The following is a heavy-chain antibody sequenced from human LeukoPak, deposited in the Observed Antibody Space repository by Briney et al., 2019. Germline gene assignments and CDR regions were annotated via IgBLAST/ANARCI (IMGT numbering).Heavy chain of an antibody. CDR2: ISYDGSNK. Sequence: GRSLRLSCAASGFTFSSYAMHWVRQAPGKGLEWEAVISYDGSNKYYADSVKGRFTISRDNSKNTLYLQMNSLRAEDTAVYYCARDKYLGHYGMDVWGQGTTVTVSS. J-gene: IGHJ6*02. CDR1: GFTFSSYA. V-gene: IGHV3-30-3*01. CDR3: ARDKYLGHYGMDV. D-gene: IGHD2/OR15-2a*01.